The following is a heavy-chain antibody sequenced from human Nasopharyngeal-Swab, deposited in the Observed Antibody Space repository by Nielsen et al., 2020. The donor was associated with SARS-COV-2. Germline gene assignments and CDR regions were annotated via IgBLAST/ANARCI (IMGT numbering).Heavy chain of an antibody. Sequence: GESLKISCVGSGFIFSTYNLNWVRQAPGKGLEWVSSISHTGSDIYYADSVKGRFTISRDNAKNSVYLQMNSLRAEDTAVYYCARGFGSGRHWGQGTLATVSS. D-gene: IGHD3-10*01. CDR2: ISHTGSDI. CDR3: ARGFGSGRH. CDR1: GFIFSTYN. J-gene: IGHJ4*02. V-gene: IGHV3-21*01.